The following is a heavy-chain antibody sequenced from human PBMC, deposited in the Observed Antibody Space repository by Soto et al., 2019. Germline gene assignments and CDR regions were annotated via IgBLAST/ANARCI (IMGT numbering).Heavy chain of an antibody. CDR3: RREGSYYFDSRVDS. D-gene: IGHD3-22*01. J-gene: IGHJ4*02. CDR2: INPSGGST. Sequence: QVQLVQSGAEVVQPGATVKVSCKASGYAFSNNYMHWIRQAPGQGLEWMGIINPSGGSTSYSERFQGRGTMTSDTSTATAYLEVRGLRPEDTAVYYGRREGSYYFDSRVDSWGQGTLVTVSS. CDR1: GYAFSNNY. V-gene: IGHV1-46*01.